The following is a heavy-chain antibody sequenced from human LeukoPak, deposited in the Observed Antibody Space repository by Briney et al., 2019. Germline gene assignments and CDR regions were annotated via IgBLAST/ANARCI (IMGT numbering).Heavy chain of an antibody. CDR2: VYYSGST. CDR3: AIRRGYSSGSGFDY. J-gene: IGHJ4*02. Sequence: SETLSLTCTVSGGSISNYYYSWIRQPPGKGLEWIGYVYYSGSTNYNPSLKSRVTISIDTSKNQFSLTLSSVTAADTAVYYCAIRRGYSSGSGFDYWGQGTLVTVSS. V-gene: IGHV4-59*01. CDR1: GGSISNYY. D-gene: IGHD5-18*01.